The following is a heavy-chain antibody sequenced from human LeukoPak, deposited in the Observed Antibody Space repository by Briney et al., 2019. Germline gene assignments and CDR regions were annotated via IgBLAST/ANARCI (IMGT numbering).Heavy chain of an antibody. V-gene: IGHV5-51*01. CDR3: ARPGQLGEYTPYYFDY. Sequence: GESLKISCKGSGYSLTSYWIGWVRQMPGKGLEWVGMIWPGDSGTRYSPSFQGHVTISADKSISTAYLQWSSLKASDTAMYYCARPGQLGEYTPYYFDYWGQGTLVTVSS. CDR1: GYSLTSYW. D-gene: IGHD3-16*01. J-gene: IGHJ4*02. CDR2: IWPGDSGT.